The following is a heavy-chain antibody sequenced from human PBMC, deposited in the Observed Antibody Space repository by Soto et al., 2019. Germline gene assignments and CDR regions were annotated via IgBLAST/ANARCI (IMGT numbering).Heavy chain of an antibody. CDR1: GYTFTSYG. J-gene: IGHJ5*02. V-gene: IGHV1-18*01. CDR3: ARSSYYYDSSGYYYWFDP. D-gene: IGHD3-22*01. Sequence: QVQLVQSGAEVKKPGASVKVSCKASGYTFTSYGISWVRQAPGQGLEWMGWISAYNGNTNYAQKLQGRVTMTTDTYTSTAYMELRSLRSDDTAVYYCARSSYYYDSSGYYYWFDPWGQGTLVTVSS. CDR2: ISAYNGNT.